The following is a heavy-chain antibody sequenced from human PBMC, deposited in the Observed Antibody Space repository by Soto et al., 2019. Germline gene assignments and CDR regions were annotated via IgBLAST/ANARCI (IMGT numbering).Heavy chain of an antibody. V-gene: IGHV3-30*03. CDR2: SSYGGSNK. J-gene: IGHJ4*02. Sequence: GGSLRLSCVASGFTFSAFGMHWVRQAPGKGLEWVAISSYGGSNKYYGDSVQGRFTISRDNSKNTLYLEMNSLRAEDTAVYYCARRTNGYFAYWGQGALVTVSS. CDR3: ARRTNGYFAY. D-gene: IGHD2-8*01. CDR1: GFTFSAFG.